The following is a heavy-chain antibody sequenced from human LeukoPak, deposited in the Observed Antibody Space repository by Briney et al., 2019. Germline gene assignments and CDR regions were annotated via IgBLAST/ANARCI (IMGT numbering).Heavy chain of an antibody. J-gene: IGHJ3*02. CDR1: GFTFSSYG. CDR2: ISYDGSNK. Sequence: GGSLRLSCAASGFTFSSYGMHWVRQAPGKGLKWVAVISYDGSNKYYADSVKGRFTISRDNSENTVYLQMNSLRAEDTAVYYCAKEDGSGSSVFLDAFDIWGQGTMVTVSS. V-gene: IGHV3-30*18. CDR3: AKEDGSGSSVFLDAFDI. D-gene: IGHD3-10*01.